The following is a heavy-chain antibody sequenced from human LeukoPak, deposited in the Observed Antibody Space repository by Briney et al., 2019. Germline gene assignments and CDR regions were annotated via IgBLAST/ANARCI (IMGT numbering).Heavy chain of an antibody. V-gene: IGHV3-9*01. CDR3: ARGDPYDFHFDY. D-gene: IGHD3-3*01. J-gene: IGHJ4*02. CDR2: ISWNSGSI. CDR1: GFTFDDYA. Sequence: GRSLRLSCAASGFTFDDYAMHWVRQAPGKGLEWVSGISWNSGSIGYADSVKGRFTISRDNAKQSLSLEMNSLRAEDTAVYYCARGDPYDFHFDYWGQGILVTVSS.